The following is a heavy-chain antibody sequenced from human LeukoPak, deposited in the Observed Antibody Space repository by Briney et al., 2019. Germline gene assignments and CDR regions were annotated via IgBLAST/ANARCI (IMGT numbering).Heavy chain of an antibody. CDR3: ARGPAGYN. CDR1: GLTASSNH. V-gene: IGHV3-53*01. Sequence: GRSRRLSSAAAGLTASSNHMSCVRQAPGEWMGWVSVIYSGGSTDYADSVKGRFNISRVNLKNTLYLQMNGLRAEGKGVYYCARGPAGYNWVQGAMVSFCS. J-gene: IGHJ4*02. CDR2: IYSGGST. D-gene: IGHD1-1*01.